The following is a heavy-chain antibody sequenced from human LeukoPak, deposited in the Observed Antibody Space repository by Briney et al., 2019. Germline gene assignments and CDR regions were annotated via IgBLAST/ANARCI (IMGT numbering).Heavy chain of an antibody. CDR1: GFTFSSYA. J-gene: IGHJ4*02. CDR3: ARDLLPSIVGASNYFDY. D-gene: IGHD1-26*01. CDR2: ISYDGSNK. Sequence: GGSLRLSCAASGFTFSSYAMHWVRQAPGKGLEWVAVISYDGSNKYYADSVKGRFTISRDNSKNTLYLQMNSLRAEDTAVYYCARDLLPSIVGASNYFDYWGQGTPVTVSS. V-gene: IGHV3-30*04.